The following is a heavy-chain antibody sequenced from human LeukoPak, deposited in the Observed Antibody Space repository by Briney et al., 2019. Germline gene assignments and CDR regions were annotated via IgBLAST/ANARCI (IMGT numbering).Heavy chain of an antibody. CDR3: ARVGSPLVWYFDL. CDR1: GGSISSSNW. CDR2: IYHSGGT. V-gene: IGHV4-4*02. Sequence: PSETLSLTCAVSGGSISSSNWWSWVRQPPGKGLEWIGEIYHSGGTNYNPSLKSRVTISVDKSKNQFSLKLSSVTAADTAVYYCARVGSPLVWYFDLWGRGTLVTVSS. J-gene: IGHJ2*01. D-gene: IGHD2-15*01.